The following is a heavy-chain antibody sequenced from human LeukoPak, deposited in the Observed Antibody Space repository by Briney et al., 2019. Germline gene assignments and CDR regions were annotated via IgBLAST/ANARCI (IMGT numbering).Heavy chain of an antibody. CDR3: ARPYYYDSRIDP. Sequence: PSETLSLTCTVSGCSISSGDYYWSWIRQPPGKGLEWIAYMYYSGGTYYNPSLKSRVTMSADTSKNQLSLKLSSVTAADTAVYYCARPYYYDSRIDPWGQGILVTVSS. CDR1: GCSISSGDYY. V-gene: IGHV4-30-4*01. D-gene: IGHD3-22*01. J-gene: IGHJ5*02. CDR2: MYYSGGT.